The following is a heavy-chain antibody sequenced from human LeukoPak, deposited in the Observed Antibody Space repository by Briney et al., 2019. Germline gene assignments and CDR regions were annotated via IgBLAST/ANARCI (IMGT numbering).Heavy chain of an antibody. V-gene: IGHV3-23*01. J-gene: IGHJ4*02. CDR2: ISGSGGNT. CDR1: GFTFNIYA. D-gene: IGHD3-22*01. CDR3: AKESRNNSGYYRDY. Sequence: GGSLRLSCAASGFTFNIYAMSWVRPAPGKGLEGVSGISGSGGNTSYADSVKGRFTISRDNSKNTLYLQMNSLRAEDTAVYYCAKESRNNSGYYRDYWGQGTLVTVSS.